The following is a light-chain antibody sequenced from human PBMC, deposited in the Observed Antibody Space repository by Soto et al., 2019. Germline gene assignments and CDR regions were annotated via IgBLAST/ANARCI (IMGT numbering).Light chain of an antibody. CDR3: CSYAGSSTYV. CDR1: SSDVGSYTF. Sequence: QSVLTQPASVSGSPGESITISCTGTSSDVGSYTFVSWYQQHPGKAPKLMIYEVSKRPSGVSNRFSGSKSGNTASLTISGLQGEDEADYYCCSYAGSSTYVFGTGTKVTVL. V-gene: IGLV2-23*02. CDR2: EVS. J-gene: IGLJ1*01.